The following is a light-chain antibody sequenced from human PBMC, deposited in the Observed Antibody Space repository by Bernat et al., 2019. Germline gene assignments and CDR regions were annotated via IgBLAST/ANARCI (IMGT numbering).Light chain of an antibody. Sequence: DIQLTQSPSFLSASVGDRVTITCRASQGISSYLAWYQQKPGKAPKLLIYAASTLQSGVPSRFSGSGSGTEFTLTISSLQPEDIATYYCQQYDNVPFTFGPGTKVDI. V-gene: IGKV1-9*01. CDR2: AAS. J-gene: IGKJ3*01. CDR1: QGISSY. CDR3: QQYDNVPFT.